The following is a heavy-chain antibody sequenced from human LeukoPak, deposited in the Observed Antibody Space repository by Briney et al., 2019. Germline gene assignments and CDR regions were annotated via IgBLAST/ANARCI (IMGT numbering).Heavy chain of an antibody. CDR3: ARRRYYDGSGYLE. CDR2: IYHSGST. V-gene: IGHV4-38-2*01. J-gene: IGHJ1*01. CDR1: GYSISSGYY. D-gene: IGHD3-22*01. Sequence: KPSETLSLTCAVSGYSISSGYYWGWIRQPPGKGLEWIGSIYHSGSTYYNPSLKSRVTMSVDPSNNQFSLNLRSVTAADTAVYYCARRRYYDGSGYLEWGQGTLLSVSS.